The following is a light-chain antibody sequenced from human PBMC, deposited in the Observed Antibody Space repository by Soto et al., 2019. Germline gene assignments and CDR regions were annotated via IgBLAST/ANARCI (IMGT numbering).Light chain of an antibody. CDR2: GAS. CDR3: QQYGGSPQT. CDR1: QSVRSGY. J-gene: IGKJ1*01. V-gene: IGKV3-20*01. Sequence: EIVLTQSPGTLSLSPGERATLSCRASQSVRSGYLAWYQQKPGQAPRLLIYGASSRATGIPDRFSGSGSGTDFTLTIRRLEPEDFAVYYCQQYGGSPQTFGQGTKVDI.